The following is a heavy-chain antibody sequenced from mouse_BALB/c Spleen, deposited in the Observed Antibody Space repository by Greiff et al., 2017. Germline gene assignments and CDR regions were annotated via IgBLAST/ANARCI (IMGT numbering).Heavy chain of an antibody. CDR1: GYTFTSYW. CDR3: TIITTVGYFDY. V-gene: IGHV1-5*01. Sequence: EVQLQQSGTVLARPGASVKMSCKASGYTFTSYWMHWVKQRPGQGLEWIGAIYPGNSDTSYNQKFKGKAKLTAVTSTSTAYMELSSLTNEDSAVYYCTIITTVGYFDYWGQGTTLTVSS. D-gene: IGHD1-1*01. CDR2: IYPGNSDT. J-gene: IGHJ2*01.